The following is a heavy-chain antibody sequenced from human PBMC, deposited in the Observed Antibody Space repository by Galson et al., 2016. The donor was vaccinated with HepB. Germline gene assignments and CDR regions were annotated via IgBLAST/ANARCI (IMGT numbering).Heavy chain of an antibody. CDR2: INPSGGST. V-gene: IGHV1-46*01. Sequence: SVKVSCKASGYTFTSYDMHWVRQAPGQGLEWMGIINPSGGSTSYAQRFQGRVTMTRDTSTSTVYMELSSLRSEDTAVYYCARDDRDFWSGPLRWFDPWGQGTLVTVSS. D-gene: IGHD3-3*01. J-gene: IGHJ5*02. CDR1: GYTFTSYD. CDR3: ARDDRDFWSGPLRWFDP.